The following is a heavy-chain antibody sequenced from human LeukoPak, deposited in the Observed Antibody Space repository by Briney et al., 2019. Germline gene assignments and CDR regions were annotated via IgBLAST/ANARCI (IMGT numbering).Heavy chain of an antibody. J-gene: IGHJ5*02. CDR3: ARDTGGEWLQFDP. CDR2: IYTSGST. CDR1: GASISSGSYY. D-gene: IGHD5-12*01. Sequence: SETLSLTCTVSGASISSGSYYWSWIRQPAGKGLEWIGRIYTSGSTNYNPSLKSRVTISVDTSKNQFSLKLSSVTAADTAVYYCARDTGGEWLQFDPWGQGTLVTVSS. V-gene: IGHV4-61*02.